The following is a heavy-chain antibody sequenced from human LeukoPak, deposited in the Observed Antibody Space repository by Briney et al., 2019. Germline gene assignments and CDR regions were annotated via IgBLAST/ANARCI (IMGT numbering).Heavy chain of an antibody. Sequence: PSETLSLTCTVSGGSISSYYWSWIRQPPGKGPEWIGYIYYSGSTNYNPSLKSRVTISVDTSKNQFSLKLSSVTAADTAVYYCARVWGNDSSGYAIDYWGQGTLVTVSS. V-gene: IGHV4-59*08. CDR2: IYYSGST. CDR3: ARVWGNDSSGYAIDY. CDR1: GGSISSYY. D-gene: IGHD3-22*01. J-gene: IGHJ4*02.